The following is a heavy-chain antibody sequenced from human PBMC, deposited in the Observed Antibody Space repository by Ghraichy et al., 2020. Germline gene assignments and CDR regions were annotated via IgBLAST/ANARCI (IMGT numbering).Heavy chain of an antibody. J-gene: IGHJ4*01. Sequence: GESLNISCAASGFTFTDYTLHWVRQAPGKGLEWVAALWANGRNDYYADSVRGRFTISRDNHRNTLYLHMNTLKTDDTALYYCAKRGDDNPYFFDSWGYGTRVTVSS. CDR1: GFTFTDYT. D-gene: IGHD2-21*02. CDR2: LWANGRND. V-gene: IGHV3-30*02. CDR3: AKRGDDNPYFFDS.